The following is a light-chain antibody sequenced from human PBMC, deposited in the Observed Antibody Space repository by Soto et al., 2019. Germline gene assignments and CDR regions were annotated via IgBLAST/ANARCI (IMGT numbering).Light chain of an antibody. CDR1: SSDVGHYDY. V-gene: IGLV2-8*01. CDR3: SSYGGSNNLV. Sequence: QSALTQPPSASGSPGQSVTISCTGTSSDVGHYDYVSWYQQHPGKAPKLMIYEVSKRPSGVPDRFSGSKFGYTASLTVSGLQAEDEADYSCSSYGGSNNLVFGGGTKLTVL. J-gene: IGLJ2*01. CDR2: EVS.